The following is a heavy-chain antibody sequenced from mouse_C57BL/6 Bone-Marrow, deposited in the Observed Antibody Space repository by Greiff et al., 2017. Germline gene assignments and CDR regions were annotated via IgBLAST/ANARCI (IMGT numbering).Heavy chain of an antibody. CDR1: GYTFTDYY. J-gene: IGHJ1*03. Sequence: VQLQQSGPVLVKPGASVKMSCKASGYTFTDYYMNWVKQSHGKSLEWIGVINPYNGGTSYNQKFKGKATLTVDKSSSTAYMELNSLTSEDSAVYYCARVITTVVAPYWYFDVWGTGTTVTVSS. CDR2: INPYNGGT. CDR3: ARVITTVVAPYWYFDV. V-gene: IGHV1-19*01. D-gene: IGHD1-1*01.